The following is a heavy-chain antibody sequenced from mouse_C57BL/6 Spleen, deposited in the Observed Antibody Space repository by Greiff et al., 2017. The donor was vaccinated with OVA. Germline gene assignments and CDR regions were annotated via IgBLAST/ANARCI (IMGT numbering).Heavy chain of an antibody. V-gene: IGHV1-64*01. CDR2: IHPNSGST. CDR1: GYTSTSYW. CDR3: AREGGGYYGY. Sequence: QVQLQQPGAELVKPGASVKLSCKASGYTSTSYWMHWVKQRPGQGLEWIGMIHPNSGSTNYNEKFKSKATLTVDKSSSTAYMQLSSLTSEDSAVYYCAREGGGYYGYWGQGTTLTVSS. J-gene: IGHJ2*01. D-gene: IGHD1-1*02.